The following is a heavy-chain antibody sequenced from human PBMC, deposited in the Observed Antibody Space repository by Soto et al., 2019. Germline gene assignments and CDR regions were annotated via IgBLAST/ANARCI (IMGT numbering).Heavy chain of an antibody. Sequence: SETLSLTCTVSGGSISSSSYYWGWIRQPPGKGLEWIGSIYYSGSTYYNPSLKSRVTISVDTSKNQFSLKLSSVTAADTAVYYCARHFHVLRFLDWLGGPDYWGQGTLVTVSS. CDR3: ARHFHVLRFLDWLGGPDY. CDR1: GGSISSSSYY. V-gene: IGHV4-39*01. CDR2: IYYSGST. D-gene: IGHD3-3*01. J-gene: IGHJ4*02.